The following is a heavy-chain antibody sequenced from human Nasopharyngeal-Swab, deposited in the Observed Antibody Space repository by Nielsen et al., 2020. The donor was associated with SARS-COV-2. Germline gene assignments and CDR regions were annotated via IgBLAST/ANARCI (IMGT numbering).Heavy chain of an antibody. CDR3: AKDYGQGYDSSRYFDY. CDR2: ISGSGGST. D-gene: IGHD3-22*01. CDR1: GFTFSSYV. J-gene: IGHJ4*02. V-gene: IGHV3-23*01. Sequence: GESLNISCAASGFTFSSYVMSWVRQAPGKGLEWVSAISGSGGSTYYADSVKGRFTISRDNSKNTLYLQMNSLRAEDTAVYYCAKDYGQGYDSSRYFDYWGQGTLVTVSS.